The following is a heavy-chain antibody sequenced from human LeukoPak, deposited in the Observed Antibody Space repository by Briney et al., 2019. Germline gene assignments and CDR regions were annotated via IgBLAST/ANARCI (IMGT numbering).Heavy chain of an antibody. J-gene: IGHJ4*02. V-gene: IGHV3-33*01. D-gene: IGHD5-18*01. Sequence: PGGSLRLSCAASGFTFSSYGMHWVRQAPGKGLEWVAVIWYDGSNKYYADSVKGRFTISRDNSKNTLYLQMNSLRAEDTAVCYCARDLEQRGYSYGYSYWGQGTLVTVSS. CDR2: IWYDGSNK. CDR3: ARDLEQRGYSYGYSY. CDR1: GFTFSSYG.